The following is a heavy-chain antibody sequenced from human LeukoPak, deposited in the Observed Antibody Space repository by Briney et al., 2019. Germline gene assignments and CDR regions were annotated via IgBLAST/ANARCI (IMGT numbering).Heavy chain of an antibody. CDR2: IGIDSGNT. Sequence: SGGSLRLPCAASGFTFSDYSMNWVRQAPGKGLEWISYIGIDSGNTNYADSVKGRFTISGDKAKNSLYLQMNSLRVEDTAVYYCARDYEYAFDNWGQGTLVTVSS. J-gene: IGHJ4*02. V-gene: IGHV3-48*01. D-gene: IGHD5-12*01. CDR3: ARDYEYAFDN. CDR1: GFTFSDYS.